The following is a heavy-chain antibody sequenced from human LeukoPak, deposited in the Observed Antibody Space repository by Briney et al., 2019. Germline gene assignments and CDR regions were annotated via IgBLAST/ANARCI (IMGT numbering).Heavy chain of an antibody. CDR3: ARGSNTGYSIDS. J-gene: IGHJ4*02. D-gene: IGHD3-9*01. V-gene: IGHV3-33*01. Sequence: GRSLRLSCAVSGFSFSSYGMHWVRQAPGKGLEWVAVIWYDGSHENYPDSVKSRFSISRDNSKNTLYLQMNSLRAEDTAVYFCARGSNTGYSIDSWGQGTLVTVSS. CDR1: GFSFSSYG. CDR2: IWYDGSHE.